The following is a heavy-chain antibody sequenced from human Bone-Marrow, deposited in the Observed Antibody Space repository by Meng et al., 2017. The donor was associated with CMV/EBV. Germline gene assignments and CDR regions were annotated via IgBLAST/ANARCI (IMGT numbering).Heavy chain of an antibody. CDR3: ARGEVATRADH. D-gene: IGHD2-15*01. J-gene: IGHJ4*02. CDR1: GCSISSYY. Sequence: SLTCTVSGCSISSYYWSWVGQPPGKGLEWVGYIYYSGSTDYNPSLRSRVTMSLDTSKNQFSLRLGYLIAADTAVYYCARGEVATRADHWGQGTLVTVSS. V-gene: IGHV4-59*12. CDR2: IYYSGST.